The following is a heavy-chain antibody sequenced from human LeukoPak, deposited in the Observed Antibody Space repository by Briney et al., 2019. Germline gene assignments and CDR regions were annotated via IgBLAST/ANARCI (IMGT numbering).Heavy chain of an antibody. Sequence: SETLSLTCTVSGGSVRSGSYYWSWIRQPPGKGLEWIGYIYYSGSTNYNPPLKSRVTISVDTSKNQFSLKLSSVTAADTAVYYCARSPSSSTTYYTFEYWGLGTLVTVSS. CDR1: GGSVRSGSYY. J-gene: IGHJ4*02. CDR2: IYYSGST. CDR3: ARSPSSSTTYYTFEY. V-gene: IGHV4-61*01. D-gene: IGHD2-2*02.